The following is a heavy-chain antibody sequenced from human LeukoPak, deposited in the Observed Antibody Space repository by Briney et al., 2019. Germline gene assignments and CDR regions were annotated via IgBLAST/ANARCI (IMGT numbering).Heavy chain of an antibody. J-gene: IGHJ4*02. Sequence: GGSLRLSCATSGFSFTDYPMTWIRQAPGKGLEWVSYISGSSSNTNYADSVKGRFTISRDNARNSLYLQMNSLRVEDTAVYYCARVNPTNSGFYAYWGQGTLVTVSS. V-gene: IGHV3-11*06. CDR3: ARVNPTNSGFYAY. CDR1: GFSFTDYP. CDR2: ISGSSSNT. D-gene: IGHD3-22*01.